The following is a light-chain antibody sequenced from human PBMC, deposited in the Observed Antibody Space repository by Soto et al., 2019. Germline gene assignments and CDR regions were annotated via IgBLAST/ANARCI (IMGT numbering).Light chain of an antibody. CDR3: QQYNSYPWT. CDR2: DAS. Sequence: DIQMTQSRSSLSSSVGDIFSITCGASQSISSWLAWYQQKPGKAPKLLIYDASSLESGVPSRFSGSGSGTEFTLTITSLQPDDFATHYCQQYNSYPWTFGQGTKVDIK. V-gene: IGKV1-5*01. CDR1: QSISSW. J-gene: IGKJ1*01.